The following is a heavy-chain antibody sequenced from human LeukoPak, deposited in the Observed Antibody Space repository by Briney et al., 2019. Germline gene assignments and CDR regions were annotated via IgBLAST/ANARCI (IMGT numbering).Heavy chain of an antibody. CDR1: GFTFSSYG. V-gene: IGHV3-33*01. CDR3: ARVPITVTSTGNYYYYGMDV. Sequence: PGGSLRLSCAASGFTFSSYGMHWVRQAPGKGLEWVAVIWYDGSNKYYADSVKGRFTISRDNSKNTLYLQMNSLRAEDTAVYYCARVPITVTSTGNYYYYGMDVWGQGTTVTVSS. CDR2: IWYDGSNK. D-gene: IGHD4-17*01. J-gene: IGHJ6*02.